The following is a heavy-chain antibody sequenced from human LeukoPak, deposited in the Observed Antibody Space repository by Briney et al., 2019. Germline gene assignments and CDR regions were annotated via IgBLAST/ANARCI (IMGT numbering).Heavy chain of an antibody. CDR2: ISSSSSYI. V-gene: IGHV3-21*01. CDR1: GFTFSSYS. J-gene: IGHJ3*02. D-gene: IGHD2-2*02. Sequence: KPGGSLRLSCAASGFTFSSYSMNWVRQAPGKGLEWVSSISSSSSYIYYADSVKGRLTISRDNAKNSLYLQMNSLRAEDTAVYYCARDGYCSSTSCYNAFDIWGQGTMVTVSS. CDR3: ARDGYCSSTSCYNAFDI.